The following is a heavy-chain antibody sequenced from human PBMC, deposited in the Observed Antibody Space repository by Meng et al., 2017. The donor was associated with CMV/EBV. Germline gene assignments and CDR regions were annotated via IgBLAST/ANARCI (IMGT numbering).Heavy chain of an antibody. J-gene: IGHJ4*02. Sequence: ASVKVSCKASGYTFTSYGISWVRQAPGQGLEWMGWISAYNGNTSYAQKLQGRVTMTTDTSTSTAYMELRSLRSDDTAVYYCARDESEWELPAGEPYYFDYWGQGTLVTVSS. CDR1: GYTFTSYG. CDR2: ISAYNGNT. V-gene: IGHV1-18*01. D-gene: IGHD1-26*01. CDR3: ARDESEWELPAGEPYYFDY.